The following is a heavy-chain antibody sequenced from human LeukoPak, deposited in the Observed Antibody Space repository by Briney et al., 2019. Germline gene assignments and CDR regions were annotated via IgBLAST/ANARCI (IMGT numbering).Heavy chain of an antibody. CDR3: ARRPSSGWYYFDY. CDR2: IIPILGIA. CDR1: GGTFSSYA. Sequence: GASVKVSCKASGGTFSSYAISWVRQAPGQGLEWMGRIIPILGIANYAQKFQGRVTITADKSTSTAYMELSSLRSEDTAVYYCARRPSSGWYYFDYWGQGTLVTVSS. D-gene: IGHD6-19*01. V-gene: IGHV1-69*04. J-gene: IGHJ4*02.